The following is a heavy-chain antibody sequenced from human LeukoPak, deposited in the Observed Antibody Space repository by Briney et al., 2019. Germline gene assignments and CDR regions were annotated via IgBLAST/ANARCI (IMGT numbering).Heavy chain of an antibody. V-gene: IGHV4-39*01. J-gene: IGHJ5*02. CDR1: GDSFTSVDY. D-gene: IGHD3-10*01. Sequence: SETLSLTCTVSGDSFTSVDYWAWIRQPPGKGLEWIGSIYYSGSTYYNPSLKSRVTISVDTSKNQFSLKLSSVTAADTAVYYCARLPITMVRGVTSFWFDPWGQGTLVTVSS. CDR3: ARLPITMVRGVTSFWFDP. CDR2: IYYSGST.